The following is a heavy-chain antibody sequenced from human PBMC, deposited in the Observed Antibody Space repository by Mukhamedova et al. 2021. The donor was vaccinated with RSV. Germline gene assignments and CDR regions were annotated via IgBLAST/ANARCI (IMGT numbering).Heavy chain of an antibody. J-gene: IGHJ4*02. CDR3: ARVRSSWSPDY. V-gene: IGHV3-48*03. Sequence: GKGLEWVSYISSSGTTVYYADSVKGRFTVSRDNAKNSLFLQMSSLRAEGTAVYYCARVRSSWSPDYWGQGTLVTVSS. D-gene: IGHD6-6*01. CDR2: ISSSGTTV.